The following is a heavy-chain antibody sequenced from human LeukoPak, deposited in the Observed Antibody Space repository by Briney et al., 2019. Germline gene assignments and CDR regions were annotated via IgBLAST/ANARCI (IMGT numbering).Heavy chain of an antibody. D-gene: IGHD3-3*01. V-gene: IGHV3-48*03. CDR3: TRVSWRGEIY. CDR2: ISRGGSPI. J-gene: IGHJ4*02. CDR1: GFTFSSYE. Sequence: GGSLRLSCAASGFTFSSYEMNWVRQAPGKGLEWVSSISRGGSPIFYAESVKGRFTTSRDNAKKSPFLQMNSLRAEDAAVYYCTRVSWRGEIYWGQGTLVSVSS.